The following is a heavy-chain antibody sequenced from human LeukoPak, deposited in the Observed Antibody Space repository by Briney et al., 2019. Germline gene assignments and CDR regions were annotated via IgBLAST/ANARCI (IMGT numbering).Heavy chain of an antibody. CDR1: GFTFSSYW. D-gene: IGHD2-15*01. CDR2: IKQDGSEK. Sequence: QPGGSLRLSCAASGFTFSSYWMSWVRQAPGKGLEWVANIKQDGSEKYYVDSVKGRFTISRDNAKNSLYLQMNSLRAEDTAVYYCARSHCSGGSCYHGAEYFQHWGQGTLVTVSS. J-gene: IGHJ1*01. V-gene: IGHV3-7*01. CDR3: ARSHCSGGSCYHGAEYFQH.